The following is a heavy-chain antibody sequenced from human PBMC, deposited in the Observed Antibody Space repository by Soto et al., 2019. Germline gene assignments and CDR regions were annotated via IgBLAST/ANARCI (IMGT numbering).Heavy chain of an antibody. Sequence: EVQLVESGGGLVQPGGSLRLSCAASGFSFSTYSMNWVRQAPGKGLEWVSYISSGSYTISYVDSVKGRFTISRDNAKNSLYLQMNSLRDEDTAVYYCARGGSSSDNGMDVWGQGTTVTVSS. CDR3: ARGGSSSDNGMDV. J-gene: IGHJ6*02. D-gene: IGHD6-6*01. V-gene: IGHV3-48*02. CDR1: GFSFSTYS. CDR2: ISSGSYTI.